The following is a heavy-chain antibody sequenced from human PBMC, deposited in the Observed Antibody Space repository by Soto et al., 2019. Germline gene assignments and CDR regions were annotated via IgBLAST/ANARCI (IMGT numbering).Heavy chain of an antibody. CDR2: ISGSGGST. CDR1: GFTFSSYA. CDR3: AKDRNPWSSSFSVLSFAFDI. J-gene: IGHJ3*02. Sequence: GGSLRLSCGASGFTFSSYAMSWVRQAPGKGLEWVSAISGSGGSTYYADSVKGRFTISRDNSKNTLYLQMNSLRAEDTAVYYCAKDRNPWSSSFSVLSFAFDIRGQGTMVTVSS. D-gene: IGHD6-6*01. V-gene: IGHV3-23*01.